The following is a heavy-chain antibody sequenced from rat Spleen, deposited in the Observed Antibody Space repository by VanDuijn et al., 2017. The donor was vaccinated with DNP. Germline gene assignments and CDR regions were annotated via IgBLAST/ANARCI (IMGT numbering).Heavy chain of an antibody. CDR1: GFTFSDYY. CDR3: TRVAYNWFFH. CDR2: ISYDGSST. J-gene: IGHJ3*01. Sequence: EVKLVESGGGLVQPGRSLKLSCAASGFTFSDYYMAWVRQAPTKGLEWVATISYDGSSTYYRDSVKGRFTISRDNAKSTLYLQMDSLRSEDTATYYCTRVAYNWFFHWGQGTLVTVSS. V-gene: IGHV5-29*01.